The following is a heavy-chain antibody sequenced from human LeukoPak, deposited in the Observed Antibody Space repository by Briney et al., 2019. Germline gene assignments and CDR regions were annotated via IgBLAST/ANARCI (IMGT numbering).Heavy chain of an antibody. D-gene: IGHD1-26*01. CDR3: ASRIKVGATPDYYYYYMDV. Sequence: ASVKVSCKASGYTFTGYYMHWVRQAPGQGLEWMGWINPNSGGTNYAQKFQGRVIMTRDTSISTAYMELSRLRSDDTAVYYCASRIKVGATPDYYYYYMDVWGKGTTVTVSS. V-gene: IGHV1-2*02. CDR1: GYTFTGYY. J-gene: IGHJ6*03. CDR2: INPNSGGT.